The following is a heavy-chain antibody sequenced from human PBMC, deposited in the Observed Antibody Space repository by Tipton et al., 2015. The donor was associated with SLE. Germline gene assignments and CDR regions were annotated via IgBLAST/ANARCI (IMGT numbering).Heavy chain of an antibody. V-gene: IGHV3-30*04. CDR1: GFTFSTYA. J-gene: IGHJ4*02. CDR3: ARTEVYTDFYFDY. Sequence: SLRLSCAASGFTFSTYAMHWVRQAPGMGLEWVAVVSYDGSQKFYADSVKGRFTISRDNSNNTLYLHMNSLRAEDTAIYYCARTEVYTDFYFDYWGQGTLVTVSS. D-gene: IGHD5/OR15-5a*01. CDR2: VSYDGSQK.